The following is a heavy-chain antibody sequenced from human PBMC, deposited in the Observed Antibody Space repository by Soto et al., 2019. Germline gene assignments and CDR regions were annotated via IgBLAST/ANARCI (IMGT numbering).Heavy chain of an antibody. CDR1: GFTFTNYA. J-gene: IGHJ4*02. V-gene: IGHV3-23*01. CDR2: SSGSGSGGST. Sequence: LRLSCAASGFTFTNYAMTRVRQAPGKGLEWVSISSGSGSGGSTNYADSVKGRFTISRDNSKNTLYLQMNSLRVEDTAVYYCAKDRDDYRNYIFDYWGQGTLVTVSS. D-gene: IGHD4-4*01. CDR3: AKDRDDYRNYIFDY.